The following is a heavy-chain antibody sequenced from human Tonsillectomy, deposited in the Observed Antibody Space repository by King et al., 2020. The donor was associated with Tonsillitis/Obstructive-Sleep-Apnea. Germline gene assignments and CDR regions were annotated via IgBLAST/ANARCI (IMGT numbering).Heavy chain of an antibody. D-gene: IGHD3-22*01. CDR2: ISSSGSTI. V-gene: IGHV3-48*03. CDR3: ARGLDYYDSSGYAFYI. CDR1: GFTISSYE. J-gene: IGHJ3*02. Sequence: VQLVESGGGLVQPGGSLRLSCAASGFTISSYEMNWVRQAPGKGLEWVSYISSSGSTIYYADSVKGRFTISRDNAKNSLYLQMNSLRAEDTAVYYCARGLDYYDSSGYAFYIWGQGTMVTVSS.